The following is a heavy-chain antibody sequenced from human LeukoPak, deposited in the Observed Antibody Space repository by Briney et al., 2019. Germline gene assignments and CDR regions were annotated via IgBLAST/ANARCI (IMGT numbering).Heavy chain of an antibody. CDR2: IYHSGTA. Sequence: SETLSLTCAVSGYSISSGYYWAWIRRSPGKGLECIGSIYHSGTAYYNPSLKSRVTISVDTSKNQFSLKLRSVTAADTAVYFCARERYYGSGGLFDYWGQGTLVTVSS. D-gene: IGHD3-10*01. CDR1: GYSISSGYY. CDR3: ARERYYGSGGLFDY. V-gene: IGHV4-38-2*02. J-gene: IGHJ4*02.